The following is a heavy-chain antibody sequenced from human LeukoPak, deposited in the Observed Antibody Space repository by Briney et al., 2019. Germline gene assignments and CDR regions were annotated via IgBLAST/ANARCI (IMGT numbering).Heavy chain of an antibody. V-gene: IGHV4-31*03. J-gene: IGHJ4*02. CDR1: AGSINSGGYF. CDR3: ARYHCGSTYCPGVDF. Sequence: SETLSLNCTVSAGSINSGGYFWTWVRQHPGEGLEWIGYIWNSGNSYYNPSLSSRVIISADSSKSTFSLKLSSVTAADTAVYYCARYHCGSTYCPGVDFYGQGTLVTVSS. D-gene: IGHD2-2*01. CDR2: IWNSGNS.